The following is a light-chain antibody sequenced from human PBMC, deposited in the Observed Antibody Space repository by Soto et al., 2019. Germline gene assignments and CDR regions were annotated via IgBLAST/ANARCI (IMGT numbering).Light chain of an antibody. J-gene: IGLJ3*02. Sequence: LTQPASVSGSPGQSITISCTGTSSDVGLYNLVSWYQQLPGKAPKLIIYEVNERPSGISDRFSGSKSGNTASLTIPGLQDEDEADYYCCSYVGSSILMFGGGTQLTVL. CDR1: SSDVGLYNL. CDR2: EVN. CDR3: CSYVGSSILM. V-gene: IGLV2-23*02.